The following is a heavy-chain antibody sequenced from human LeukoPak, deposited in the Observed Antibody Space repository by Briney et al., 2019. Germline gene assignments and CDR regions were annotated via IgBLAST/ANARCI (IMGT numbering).Heavy chain of an antibody. V-gene: IGHV3-49*04. CDR3: TSTMKVARAGYVDY. Sequence: GGSLRLSCAASGFTLSDHYMDWVRQAPGKGLEWVGFIRSKAYGGTTEYAASVKGRFTISRDDSKSIAYLQMNSLKTEDTAVYYCTSTMKVARAGYVDYWGQGTLVTVSS. D-gene: IGHD3-22*01. CDR2: IRSKAYGGTT. CDR1: GFTLSDHY. J-gene: IGHJ4*02.